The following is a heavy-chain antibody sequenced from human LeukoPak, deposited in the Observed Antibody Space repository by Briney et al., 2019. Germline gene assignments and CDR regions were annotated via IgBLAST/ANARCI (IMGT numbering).Heavy chain of an antibody. J-gene: IGHJ4*02. CDR2: IDNSGSTV. CDR3: ARAKVNYGDPWYFDY. Sequence: PGGSLRLSCAASGLTFSSFEMNWVRRAPGKGLEWVSYIDNSGSTVYYADSVKGRFTISRDNAKNSLYLQMNGLRADDTAVYYCARAKVNYGDPWYFDYWGQGTLVTVSS. CDR1: GLTFSSFE. D-gene: IGHD4-17*01. V-gene: IGHV3-48*03.